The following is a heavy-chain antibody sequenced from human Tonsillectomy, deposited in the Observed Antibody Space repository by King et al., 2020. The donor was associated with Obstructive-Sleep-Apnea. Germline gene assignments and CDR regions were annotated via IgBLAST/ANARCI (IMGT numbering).Heavy chain of an antibody. V-gene: IGHV4-59*08. CDR2: ISYSGST. Sequence: VQLQESGPGLVKPSETLSLTCTVSGGSISSYFWSWVRQPPGQGLEWVAYISYSGSTHYNPSLKSRVTISVDTSKHQFSLTLSSVTAADTAVYYCARSEPGWYFDLWGRGTLVTVSS. CDR3: ARSEPGWYFDL. D-gene: IGHD3-10*01. CDR1: GGSISSYF. J-gene: IGHJ2*01.